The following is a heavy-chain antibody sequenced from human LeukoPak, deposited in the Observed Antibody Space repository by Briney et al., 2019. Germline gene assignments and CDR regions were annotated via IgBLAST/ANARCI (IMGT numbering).Heavy chain of an antibody. J-gene: IGHJ3*02. Sequence: KPSETLSLTCTVSGGSISSYYWSWTRQPPGKGLEWIGYIYYSGSTNYNPSLKSRVTISVDTSKNQFSLKLSSVTAADTAVYYCARLGYLDAFDIWGQGTMVTVSS. D-gene: IGHD2-2*01. V-gene: IGHV4-59*08. CDR1: GGSISSYY. CDR3: ARLGYLDAFDI. CDR2: IYYSGST.